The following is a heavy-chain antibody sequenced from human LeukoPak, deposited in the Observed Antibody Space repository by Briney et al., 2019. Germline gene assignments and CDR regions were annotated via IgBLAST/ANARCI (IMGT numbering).Heavy chain of an antibody. CDR1: GGTFSSYA. Sequence: SVKVSCKASGGTFSSYAISWVRQAPGQGLEWMGGIIPIFGTANYAQKFQGRVTITADKSTSTAYMELSSLRSEDTAVYYCATHSGSYTDWFDPWGQGTLVTVSS. CDR2: IIPIFGTA. V-gene: IGHV1-69*06. D-gene: IGHD1-26*01. CDR3: ATHSGSYTDWFDP. J-gene: IGHJ5*02.